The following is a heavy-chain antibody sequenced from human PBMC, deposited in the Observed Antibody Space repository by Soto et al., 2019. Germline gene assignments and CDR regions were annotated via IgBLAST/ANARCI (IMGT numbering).Heavy chain of an antibody. CDR3: AITYCRDNSCPRDFDF. CDR1: GGTFNTYT. Sequence: QVQVVQSGAEVKKPESSVKVSCKPSGGTFNTYTVNWVRLAPGHGLEWMGRFIPILDMANYAQKFQHRVTITADRSTFTAYMELNSLTSDDTAVYYCAITYCRDNSCPRDFDFWGPGTRVTVSS. V-gene: IGHV1-69*02. D-gene: IGHD2-21*01. CDR2: FIPILDMA. J-gene: IGHJ4*02.